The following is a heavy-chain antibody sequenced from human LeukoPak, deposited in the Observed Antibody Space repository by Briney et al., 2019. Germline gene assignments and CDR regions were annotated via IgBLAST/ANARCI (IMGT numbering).Heavy chain of an antibody. CDR3: ARRAERYSSSWHNWFDP. J-gene: IGHJ5*02. CDR2: INHSGST. V-gene: IGHV4-34*01. Sequence: PSETLSLTCAVYGGSFSGYYWSWIRQPPGKGLEWIGEINHSGSTNYNPSLESRVTISVDTSKNQFSLKLSSVTAADTAVYYCARRAERYSSSWHNWFDPWGQGTLVTVSS. D-gene: IGHD6-13*01. CDR1: GGSFSGYY.